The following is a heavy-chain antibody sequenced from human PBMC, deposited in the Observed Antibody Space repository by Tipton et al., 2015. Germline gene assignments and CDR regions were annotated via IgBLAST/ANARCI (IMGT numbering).Heavy chain of an antibody. V-gene: IGHV4-31*03. D-gene: IGHD3-10*01. CDR2: INYRGTT. Sequence: TLSLTCTVSGGSISSGDYYWSWIRQYPEKGLEWIGHINYRGTTHYNPSLQSRVTMSVDTSKNHFSLNLSSVTAADTAVYYCARENYLRGYYYGMDVWGQGTTVTVSS. CDR3: ARENYLRGYYYGMDV. J-gene: IGHJ6*02. CDR1: GGSISSGDYY.